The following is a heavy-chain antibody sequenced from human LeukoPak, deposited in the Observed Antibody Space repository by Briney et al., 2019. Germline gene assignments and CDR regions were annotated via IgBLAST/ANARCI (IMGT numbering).Heavy chain of an antibody. CDR3: ARGYCSGGNCYSTPDY. Sequence: PSQTLSLTCTVSGGSISSGGYYWSWIRQHPGKGLEWIGYIYYSGSTYYNPSLKSRVTISVDTSKNQFSLKLSSVTAADTAVYYCARGYCSGGNCYSTPDYWGQGTLVTVSS. V-gene: IGHV4-31*03. J-gene: IGHJ4*02. CDR1: GGSISSGGYY. D-gene: IGHD2-15*01. CDR2: IYYSGST.